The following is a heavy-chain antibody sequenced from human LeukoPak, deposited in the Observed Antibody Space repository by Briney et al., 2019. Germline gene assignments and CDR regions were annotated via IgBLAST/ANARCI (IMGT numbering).Heavy chain of an antibody. J-gene: IGHJ3*02. CDR2: IYYSGTT. CDR1: GFTFSSYG. V-gene: IGHV4-59*12. D-gene: IGHD1-26*01. CDR3: ARDGRYYYAFDI. Sequence: PGGSLRLSCAASGFTFSSYGMNWIRQPPGKGLEWIGYIYYSGTTYYNPSLKSRVTISVDTSKNQFSLKLSSLTAADTAVYYCARDGRYYYAFDIWGQGTMVTVSS.